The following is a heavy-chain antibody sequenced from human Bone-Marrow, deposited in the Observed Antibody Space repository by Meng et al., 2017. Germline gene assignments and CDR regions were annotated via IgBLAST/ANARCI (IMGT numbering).Heavy chain of an antibody. V-gene: IGHV3-30*01. CDR2: ISYDGSNK. J-gene: IGHJ4*02. CDR1: GVTFSSYA. Sequence: GQLVESGGGGVQRWRSMRLSCAASGVTFSSYAMHWVRQAPGKGLEWVAVISYDGSNKYYADSVKGRFTISRDNSKNTLYLQMNSLRAEDTAVYYCARVHFDYWGQGTLVTVSS. CDR3: ARVHFDY.